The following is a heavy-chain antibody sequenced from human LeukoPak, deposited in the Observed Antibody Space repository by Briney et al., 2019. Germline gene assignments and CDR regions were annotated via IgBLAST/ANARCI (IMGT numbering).Heavy chain of an antibody. CDR1: GYTFTGYY. CDR3: AREYCSSTSCYRRYYYYYYGMDV. V-gene: IGHV1-2*02. Sequence: ASVKVSCKASGYTFTGYYMHWVRQAPGQGLEWMGLINPNSGGTNYAQKFQGRVTMTRDTSISTAYMELSRLRSDDTAVYYCAREYCSSTSCYRRYYYYYYGMDVWGQGTTVTVSS. D-gene: IGHD2-2*01. J-gene: IGHJ6*02. CDR2: INPNSGGT.